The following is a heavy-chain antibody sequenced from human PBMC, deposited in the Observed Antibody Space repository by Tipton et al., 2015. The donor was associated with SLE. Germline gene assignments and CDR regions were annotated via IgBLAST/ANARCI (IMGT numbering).Heavy chain of an antibody. Sequence: SLRLSCAASGFTFDDYAMHWVRQAPGKGLEWVSGISWNSGSIGYAYSVKGRFTISRDNAKNSLYLQMNSLRAEDTALYYCAAGGGRLLEWLLFVYWGQGTLVSVSS. CDR2: ISWNSGSI. V-gene: IGHV3-9*01. CDR1: GFTFDDYA. CDR3: AAGGGRLLEWLLFVY. J-gene: IGHJ4*02. D-gene: IGHD3-3*01.